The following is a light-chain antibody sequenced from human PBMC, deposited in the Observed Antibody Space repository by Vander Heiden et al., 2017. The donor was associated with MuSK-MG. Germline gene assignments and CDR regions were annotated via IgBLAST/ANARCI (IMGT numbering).Light chain of an antibody. CDR3: ATWDDSLNGQVL. J-gene: IGLJ2*01. Sequence: QSVLTQPPSASGTPGQRVTISCSGRSSSIGGNDVTWYHQLPGTAPNLLIYSYDRRPSGVPDRFSYAKSGTSASLAISGLQSEDEAGYYCATWDDSLNGQVLFGGGTKLTVL. CDR2: SYD. CDR1: SSSIGGND. V-gene: IGLV1-44*01.